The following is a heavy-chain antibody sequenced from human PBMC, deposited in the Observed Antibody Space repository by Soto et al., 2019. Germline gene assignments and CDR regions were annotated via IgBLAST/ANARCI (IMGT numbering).Heavy chain of an antibody. CDR1: GVTFSSYS. D-gene: IGHD3-9*01. CDR3: ARGNYDILTGYSYYYYGMDV. Sequence: SSCKVSVTASGVTFSSYSISWVRKAPVQGLEWMGGIIPIFGTANYAQKFQGRVTITADESTSTAYMELSSLRSEDTAVYYCARGNYDILTGYSYYYYGMDVWGQGTTVTVSS. J-gene: IGHJ6*02. CDR2: IIPIFGTA. V-gene: IGHV1-69*13.